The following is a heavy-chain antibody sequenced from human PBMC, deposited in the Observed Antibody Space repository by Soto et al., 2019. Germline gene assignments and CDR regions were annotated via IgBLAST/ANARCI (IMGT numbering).Heavy chain of an antibody. CDR3: ARLRQYWFDP. CDR2: IYYSGST. V-gene: IGHV4-59*08. CDR1: GGSISSYY. J-gene: IGHJ5*02. Sequence: SETLSLTCTVSGGSISSYYWSWIRQPPGKGLEWIGYIYYSGSTNYNPSLKSRVTISVDTSKNQFSLKLSSVTAADTAVYYRARLRQYWFDPWGQGTLVTVSS.